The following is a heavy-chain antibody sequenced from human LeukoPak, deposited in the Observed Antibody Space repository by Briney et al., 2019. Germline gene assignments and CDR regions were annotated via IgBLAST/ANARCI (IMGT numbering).Heavy chain of an antibody. CDR3: ARCMSELDYGDYAYYYHMDV. V-gene: IGHV4-61*09. D-gene: IGHD4-17*01. CDR2: FYSSTRT. J-gene: IGHJ6*04. Sequence: SETLSLTCTVSADSPTSGSRYRSWIRQPAGKRLEWVGHFYSSTRTTYNPSLESRVTISGDTAKNQFSLKLDSVTAADTAVYFCARCMSELDYGDYAYYYHMDVWGKGTTVTVSS. CDR1: ADSPTSGSRY.